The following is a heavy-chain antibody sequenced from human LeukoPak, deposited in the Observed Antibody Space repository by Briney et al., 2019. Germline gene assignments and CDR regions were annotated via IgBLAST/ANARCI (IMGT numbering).Heavy chain of an antibody. Sequence: PGGSLRLSCAASGFTFSSYAMSWVRQAPGKGLEWVSGISGSGGSTYYADSVKGRFTISRDNSKNTLYLQMNSLRAEDTAVYYCAKVGFSSGWYEADYWGQGTLVTVSS. D-gene: IGHD6-19*01. V-gene: IGHV3-23*01. J-gene: IGHJ4*02. CDR3: AKVGFSSGWYEADY. CDR2: ISGSGGST. CDR1: GFTFSSYA.